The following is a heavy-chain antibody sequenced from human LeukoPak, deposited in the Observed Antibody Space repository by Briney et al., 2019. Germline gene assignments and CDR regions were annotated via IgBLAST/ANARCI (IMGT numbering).Heavy chain of an antibody. V-gene: IGHV6-1*01. CDR2: TYYRSKWYN. CDR1: GDSVSSNSAT. Sequence: SQTLSLTCAISGDSVSSNSATWNWITQSPSIGLEWLGRTYYRSKWYNNYAVSVKSRMTINADTSKNQFFLQLNSVTPEDMAVYYCAREGEVGTTWSWFDPWGQGALVTVSS. D-gene: IGHD1-26*01. CDR3: AREGEVGTTWSWFDP. J-gene: IGHJ5*02.